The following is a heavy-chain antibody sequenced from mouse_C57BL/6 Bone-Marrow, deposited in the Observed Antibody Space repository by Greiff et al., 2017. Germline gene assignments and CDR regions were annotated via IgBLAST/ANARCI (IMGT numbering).Heavy chain of an antibody. CDR3: ARGWDYYAMDY. D-gene: IGHD4-1*01. CDR1: GFTFSSYA. CDR2: ISDGGSYT. J-gene: IGHJ4*01. Sequence: EVKLMESGGGLVKPGGSLKLSCAASGFTFSSYAMSWVRQTPETRLEWVATISDGGSYTYYPDNVKGRFTISRDNAKNNLYLQMSHLKSEDTAMYYCARGWDYYAMDYWGQGTSVTVSS. V-gene: IGHV5-4*03.